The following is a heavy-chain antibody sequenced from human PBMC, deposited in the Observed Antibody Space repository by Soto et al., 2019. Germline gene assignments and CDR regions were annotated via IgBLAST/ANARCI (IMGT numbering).Heavy chain of an antibody. J-gene: IGHJ4*02. CDR1: GGKVTRYW. D-gene: IGHD2-2*02. CDR3: VRDSYTAHWHTAGEDY. V-gene: IGHV3-7*01. Sequence: SGARSGGKVTRYWGSSVRQTPWKGPEWVANIKEDGSLKFYVDSVRGRFTISRDNAKNSVYLGMGRLRAEDTAVYYCVRDSYTAHWHTAGEDYWGQGTLLTVYS. CDR2: IKEDGSLK.